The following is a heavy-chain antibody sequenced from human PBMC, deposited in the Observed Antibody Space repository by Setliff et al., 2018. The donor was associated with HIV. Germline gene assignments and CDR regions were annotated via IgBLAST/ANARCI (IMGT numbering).Heavy chain of an antibody. CDR2: IFHTGST. J-gene: IGHJ4*02. CDR3: ARQPLYNDYDWRSYYFDY. V-gene: IGHV4-38-2*01. CDR1: GYSISSGYF. Sequence: SETLSLTCPVSGYSISSGYFWVWVRQPPGKGLEWMGNIFHTGSTYYSPSLNSRFTISVDTSKNQFSLKLRSVTAADTAVYYCARQPLYNDYDWRSYYFDYWGQGSLVTVSS. D-gene: IGHD5-12*01.